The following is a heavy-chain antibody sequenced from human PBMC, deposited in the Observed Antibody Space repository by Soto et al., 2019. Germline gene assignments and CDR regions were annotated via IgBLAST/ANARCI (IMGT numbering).Heavy chain of an antibody. CDR1: GFTFSSYA. D-gene: IGHD3-10*01. CDR2: ISYDGSNK. J-gene: IGHJ4*02. V-gene: IGHV3-30-3*01. CDR3: ARDNYYGSGSYPTCLDRTTNRRFDY. Sequence: QVQLVESGGGVVQPGRSLRLSCAASGFTFSSYAMHWVRQAPGKGLEWVAVISYDGSNKYYADSVKGRFTISRDNSKNTLYLQRNSLRAEDTAVYYCARDNYYGSGSYPTCLDRTTNRRFDYWGQGTLVTVSS.